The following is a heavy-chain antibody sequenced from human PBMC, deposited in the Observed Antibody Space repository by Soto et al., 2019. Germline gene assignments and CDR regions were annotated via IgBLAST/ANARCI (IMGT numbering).Heavy chain of an antibody. Sequence: SETLSLTCTVSGGSISSGGYYWSWIRQHPGKGLEWIGYIYYSGSTYYNPSLKSRVTISVDTSKNQFSLKLSSVTAADTAVYYCARDRIAAAGMSSPSGWFDPWGQGTLVT. CDR2: IYYSGST. CDR3: ARDRIAAAGMSSPSGWFDP. D-gene: IGHD6-13*01. V-gene: IGHV4-31*03. J-gene: IGHJ5*02. CDR1: GGSISSGGYY.